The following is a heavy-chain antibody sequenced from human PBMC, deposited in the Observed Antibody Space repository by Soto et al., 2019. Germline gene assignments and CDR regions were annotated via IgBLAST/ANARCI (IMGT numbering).Heavy chain of an antibody. CDR3: AKECYYDSSGHPTQNAFDI. CDR2: ISGSGGST. J-gene: IGHJ3*02. D-gene: IGHD3-22*01. Sequence: GGSLRLSCAASGFTFSSYAMSWVRQAPGKGLEWVSAISGSGGSTYYADSVKGRFTISRDNSKNTLYLQMNSLRAEDTAVYYCAKECYYDSSGHPTQNAFDIWGQGTMVTVSS. CDR1: GFTFSSYA. V-gene: IGHV3-23*01.